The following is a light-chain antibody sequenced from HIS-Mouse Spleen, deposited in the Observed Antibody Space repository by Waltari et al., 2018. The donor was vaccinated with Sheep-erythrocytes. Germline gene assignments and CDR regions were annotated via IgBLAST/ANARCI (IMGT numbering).Light chain of an antibody. CDR2: EGS. J-gene: IGLJ2*01. CDR1: SSDVGSYNL. CDR3: CSYAGSSTFHVV. V-gene: IGLV2-23*03. Sequence: QSALTQPASVSGSPGQSITISCTGTSSDVGSYNLVSWYQQHPGKAPKLMIYEGSKRPSGVSHRVSGSKSGNTASLTISGLQAEDEADYYCCSYAGSSTFHVVFGGGTKLTVL.